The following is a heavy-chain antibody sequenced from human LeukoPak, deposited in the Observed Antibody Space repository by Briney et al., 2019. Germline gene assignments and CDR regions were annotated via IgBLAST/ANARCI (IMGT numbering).Heavy chain of an antibody. Sequence: PSETLSLTCTVSGGSISSGSYYWSWIRQPAGKGLEWIGRNYTSGSTNYNPSLKSRVTISVDTSKNQFSLKLSSVTAADTAVYYCARDTYDSSGYPNKNWFDPWGQGTLVTVSS. D-gene: IGHD3-22*01. CDR1: GGSISSGSYY. CDR3: ARDTYDSSGYPNKNWFDP. J-gene: IGHJ5*02. V-gene: IGHV4-61*02. CDR2: NYTSGST.